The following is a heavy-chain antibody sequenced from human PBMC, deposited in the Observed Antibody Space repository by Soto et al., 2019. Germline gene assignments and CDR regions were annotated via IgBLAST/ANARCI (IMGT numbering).Heavy chain of an antibody. V-gene: IGHV3-33*01. CDR2: IWYDGSNK. D-gene: IGHD2-21*02. J-gene: IGHJ6*02. CDR3: ARGNLVTATHLGYYGMDV. Sequence: GGSLRLSCAASGFTFSSYGMHWVRQAPGKGLEWVAVIWYDGSNKYYADSVKGRFTISRDNSKNTLYLQMNSLRAEDTAVYYCARGNLVTATHLGYYGMDVWGQGTTVTVSS. CDR1: GFTFSSYG.